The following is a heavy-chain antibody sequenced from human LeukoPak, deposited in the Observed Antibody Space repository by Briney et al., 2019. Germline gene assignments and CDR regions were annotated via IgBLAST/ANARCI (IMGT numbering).Heavy chain of an antibody. CDR3: ARAPSPYDILTGYYLDY. Sequence: SETLSLTCAVSGYSLTNHYWIWIRQPPGKGLEWIGEILHTGSTNYNPSFKSRVSISIDTSKNQFFQRLTSVTAADTAVYYCARAPSPYDILTGYYLDYWGQGTLVTVSS. J-gene: IGHJ4*02. CDR1: GYSLTNHY. CDR2: ILHTGST. V-gene: IGHV4-34*12. D-gene: IGHD3-9*01.